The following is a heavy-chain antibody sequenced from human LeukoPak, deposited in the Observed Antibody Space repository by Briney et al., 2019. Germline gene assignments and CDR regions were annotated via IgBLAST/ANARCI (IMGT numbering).Heavy chain of an antibody. CDR2: IAYSGGT. J-gene: IGHJ5*02. CDR3: ARRIVSVPAIQEGNWLDP. CDR1: GGSITGYY. D-gene: IGHD2-21*02. V-gene: IGHV4-59*08. Sequence: TSETLSLTCTVSGGSITGYYWNWIRQHPGKGLEWLAYIAYSGGTHSNPSLESRVTISVDTSKSQFSLKLSSVTAADTAVYYCARRIVSVPAIQEGNWLDPWGQGTLVTVSS.